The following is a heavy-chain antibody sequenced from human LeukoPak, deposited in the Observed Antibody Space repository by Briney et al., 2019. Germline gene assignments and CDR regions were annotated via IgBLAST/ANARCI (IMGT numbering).Heavy chain of an antibody. V-gene: IGHV4-30-2*01. D-gene: IGHD2-8*01. CDR1: GGSISSGGYS. CDR3: ARHRPSIPENGAFDI. J-gene: IGHJ3*02. Sequence: KTSQTLSLTCAVSGGSISSGGYSWSWIRQPPGKGLEWIGYIYHSGSTYYNPSLKSRVTISVDRSKNQFSLKLSSVTAADTAVYYCARHRPSIPENGAFDIWGQGTMVTVSS. CDR2: IYHSGST.